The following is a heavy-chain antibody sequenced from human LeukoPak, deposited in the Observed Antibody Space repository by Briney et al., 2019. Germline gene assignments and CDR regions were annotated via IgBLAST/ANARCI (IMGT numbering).Heavy chain of an antibody. V-gene: IGHV4-34*01. CDR3: ARGLLWFGELSAFDI. D-gene: IGHD3-10*01. Sequence: SETLSLTCAVYGGSFSDYYWTWIRQPPGKGLEWIGEINHSGSTYYNPSLKSRVTISVDTSKNQFSLKLSSVTAADTAVYYCARGLLWFGELSAFDIWGQGTMVTVSS. J-gene: IGHJ3*02. CDR1: GGSFSDYY. CDR2: INHSGST.